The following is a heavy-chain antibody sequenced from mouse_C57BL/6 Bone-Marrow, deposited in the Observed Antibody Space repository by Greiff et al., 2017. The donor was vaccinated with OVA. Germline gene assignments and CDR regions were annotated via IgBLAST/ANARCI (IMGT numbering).Heavy chain of an antibody. J-gene: IGHJ1*03. CDR2: IYPGSGST. D-gene: IGHD6-1*01. CDR3: GGQSYWYFDV. V-gene: IGHV1-55*01. CDR1: GYTFTSYW. Sequence: QVQLQQPGAELVKPGASVKMSCKASGYTFTSYWITWVKQRPGQGLEWIGDIYPGSGSTNYNEQFKSKATLTVDTSSSTAYMQLSSLTSEDSAVYYCGGQSYWYFDVWGTGTTVTVSS.